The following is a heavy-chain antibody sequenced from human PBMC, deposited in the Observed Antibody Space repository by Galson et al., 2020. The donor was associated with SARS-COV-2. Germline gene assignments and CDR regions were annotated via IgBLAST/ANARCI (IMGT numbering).Heavy chain of an antibody. Sequence: GGSLRLSCAASGFTFDDYAMHWVRQAPGKGLEWVSGISWNSGSIGYADSVKGRFTISRDNAKNSLYLQMNSLRAEDTALYYCAKDTPGFGDIWGQGTMVTVSS. CDR3: AKDTPGFGDI. CDR2: ISWNSGSI. CDR1: GFTFDDYA. D-gene: IGHD3-10*01. V-gene: IGHV3-9*01. J-gene: IGHJ3*02.